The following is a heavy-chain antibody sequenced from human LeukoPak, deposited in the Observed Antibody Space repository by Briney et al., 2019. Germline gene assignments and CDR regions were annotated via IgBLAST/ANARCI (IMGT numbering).Heavy chain of an antibody. D-gene: IGHD2/OR15-2a*01. V-gene: IGHV4-59*01. Sequence: SETLSLTCTVSGGSISSYYWSWIRQPPGKGLEWIGYIYYSGSTNYNPSLKSRVTISVDTSKNQFSLKLSSVTAADTAVHYCARGVGLSYYYGMDVWGQGTTVTVSS. CDR2: IYYSGST. J-gene: IGHJ6*02. CDR3: ARGVGLSYYYGMDV. CDR1: GGSISSYY.